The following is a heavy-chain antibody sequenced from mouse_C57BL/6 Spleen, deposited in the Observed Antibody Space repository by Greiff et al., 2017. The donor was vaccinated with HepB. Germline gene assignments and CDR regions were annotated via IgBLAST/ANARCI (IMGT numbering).Heavy chain of an antibody. V-gene: IGHV3-6*01. J-gene: IGHJ2*01. Sequence: EVQLQESGPGLVKPSQSLSLTCSVTGYSITSGYYWNWIRQFPGNKLEWMGYISYDGSNNYNPSLKNRISITRDTSKNQFFLKLNSVTTEDTATYYCARDPMDYFDYWGQGTTLTVSS. CDR3: ARDPMDYFDY. CDR1: GYSITSGYY. CDR2: ISYDGSN. D-gene: IGHD1-1*02.